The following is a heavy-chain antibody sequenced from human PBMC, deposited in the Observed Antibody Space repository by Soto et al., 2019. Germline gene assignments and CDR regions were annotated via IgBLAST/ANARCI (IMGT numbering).Heavy chain of an antibody. CDR2: IIPIFGTA. V-gene: IGHV1-69*13. Sequence: SVKVSCKASVGTFSSYAISWVRQAPEQGLEWMGGIIPIFGTANYAQKFQGRVTITADESTSTAYMELSSLRSEDTAVYYCARVLAVAGSEGHNWFDPWGQGTLVTVSS. J-gene: IGHJ5*02. CDR3: ARVLAVAGSEGHNWFDP. D-gene: IGHD6-19*01. CDR1: VGTFSSYA.